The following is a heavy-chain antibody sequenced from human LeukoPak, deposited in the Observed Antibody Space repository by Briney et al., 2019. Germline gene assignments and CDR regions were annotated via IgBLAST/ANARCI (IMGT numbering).Heavy chain of an antibody. J-gene: IGHJ4*02. CDR2: ISGSGGST. CDR3: AKEHYSGSYYDY. V-gene: IGHV3-23*01. D-gene: IGHD1-26*01. Sequence: GGSLRLSCAASGFTFSSSAMNWVRQAPGKGLERVSVISGSGGSTYYADSVKGRLTISRDTSKNTLYLQVNSLRAEDTAIYYCAKEHYSGSYYDYWGQGTLVTVSS. CDR1: GFTFSSSA.